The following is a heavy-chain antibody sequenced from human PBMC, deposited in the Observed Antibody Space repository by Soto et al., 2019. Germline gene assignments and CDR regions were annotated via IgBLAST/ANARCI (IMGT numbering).Heavy chain of an antibody. Sequence: PSETLSLTCAVYGGSFSGYYWSWIRQPPGNGLEWIGEIDHSGSFNFNPSLESRVAMSIDTSKNQFSLKVNSVTAADSAVYYCARGGGHHGYGISYFHGLDVWGQGTTVTVSS. J-gene: IGHJ6*02. CDR3: ARGGGHHGYGISYFHGLDV. CDR1: GGSFSGYY. V-gene: IGHV4-34*01. D-gene: IGHD5-18*01. CDR2: IDHSGSF.